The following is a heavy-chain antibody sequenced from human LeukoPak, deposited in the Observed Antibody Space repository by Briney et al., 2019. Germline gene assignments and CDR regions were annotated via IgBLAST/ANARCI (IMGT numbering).Heavy chain of an antibody. Sequence: GGSLRLSCAASGFTVSDYEMNWVRQAPGKGLEWISYISSSGGPIYYADSVKGRFTISRDNAKNSLYLQMNSLRAEDTALYHCARWGVGDYWGQGTLVTVSS. D-gene: IGHD1-26*01. CDR1: GFTVSDYE. CDR2: ISSSGGPI. J-gene: IGHJ4*02. V-gene: IGHV3-48*03. CDR3: ARWGVGDY.